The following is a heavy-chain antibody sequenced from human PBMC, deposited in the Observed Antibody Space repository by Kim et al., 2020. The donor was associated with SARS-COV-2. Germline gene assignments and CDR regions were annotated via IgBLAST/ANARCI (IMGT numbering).Heavy chain of an antibody. CDR3: ARGLATTINNWFDP. CDR1: GYTFSTYA. V-gene: IGHV1-3*01. J-gene: IGHJ5*02. D-gene: IGHD1-1*01. CDR2: INVGNGNT. Sequence: ASVKVSCKASGYTFSTYAMHWVRQAPGQGLEWMGWINVGNGNTMYTQKFQGRVTITRDTSASTAYMELSSLTSEDTAVYYCARGLATTINNWFDPWGQGTLFTVSS.